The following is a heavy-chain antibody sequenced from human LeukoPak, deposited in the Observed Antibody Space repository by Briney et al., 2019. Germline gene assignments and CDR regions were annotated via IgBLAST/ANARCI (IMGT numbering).Heavy chain of an antibody. CDR1: GFTIGPYA. CDR3: ATWAFYHNLDV. Sequence: GGSLRLSCAASGFTIGPYAMYWVRQGPGRGLEWVSVIKADGSGTFYADSVRGRFTTSRDNSKNSLYLQMNSLTSEDTALYYCATWAFYHNLDVWGQGTTVTVSS. V-gene: IGHV3-43*02. D-gene: IGHD2/OR15-2a*01. CDR2: IKADGSGT. J-gene: IGHJ6*02.